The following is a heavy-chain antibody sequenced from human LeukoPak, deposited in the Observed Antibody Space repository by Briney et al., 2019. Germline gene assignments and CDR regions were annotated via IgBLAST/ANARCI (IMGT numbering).Heavy chain of an antibody. CDR1: EYTFIGYI. V-gene: IGHV1-2*02. CDR3: ARDGGFCGGDTNHIYGMHV. CDR2: INPNTGGR. J-gene: IGHJ6*02. D-gene: IGHD2-21*01. Sequence: ASVRVSCKASEYTFIGYIMPAEREAPGQGLEWMGWINPNTGGRNYGQKFQGRVTMTRDTSISTAYMELSGLKSDDTAVYYCARDGGFCGGDTNHIYGMHVWGQGTTVTVSS.